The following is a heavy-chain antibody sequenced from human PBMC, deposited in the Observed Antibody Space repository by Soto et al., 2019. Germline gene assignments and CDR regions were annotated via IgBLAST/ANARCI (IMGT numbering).Heavy chain of an antibody. J-gene: IGHJ4*02. Sequence: GGSLRLSCAASGFIFSGYAMHWVRQAPGKGLEWVAVISYDGNTKYYADSVKGRFTVSRDNSKNTLYVQMNNLSAEDTAMYYCAKETSAYEIDYWGQGTLVTVSS. CDR3: AKETSAYEIDY. CDR2: ISYDGNTK. V-gene: IGHV3-30-3*01. CDR1: GFIFSGYA. D-gene: IGHD5-12*01.